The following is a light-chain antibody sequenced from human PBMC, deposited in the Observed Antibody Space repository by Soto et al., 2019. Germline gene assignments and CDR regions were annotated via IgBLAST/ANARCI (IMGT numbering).Light chain of an antibody. J-gene: IGKJ1*01. V-gene: IGKV1-39*01. CDR1: RSISSY. CDR2: AAS. Sequence: IQMTLYTTSLSASLGDRCTITCRAMRSISSYLNWYQQKPGKAPKLLIYAASSLQSGVPSRFSGSGSGTDFTLTISSLQPEDFATYYCQLSYSTLPTFGHVTMVDVK. CDR3: QLSYSTLPT.